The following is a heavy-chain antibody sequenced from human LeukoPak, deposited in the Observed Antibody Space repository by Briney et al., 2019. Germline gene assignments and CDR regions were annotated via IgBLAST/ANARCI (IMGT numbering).Heavy chain of an antibody. CDR1: GFTFSSFS. Sequence: PGGSLRLSCAASGFTFSSFSMNWVRQAPGKGLEWVSYISSSSSTIYYADSVKGRFTISRDNAKNTLYLQMNSLRAEDTAVYYCASGAYAFDIWGQGTMVTVSS. V-gene: IGHV3-48*04. CDR3: ASGAYAFDI. CDR2: ISSSSSTI. D-gene: IGHD3-16*01. J-gene: IGHJ3*02.